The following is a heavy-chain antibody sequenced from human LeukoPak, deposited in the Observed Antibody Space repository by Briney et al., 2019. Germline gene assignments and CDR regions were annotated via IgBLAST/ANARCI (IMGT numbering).Heavy chain of an antibody. J-gene: IGHJ5*02. CDR2: ISAYNGNA. D-gene: IGHD6-13*01. CDR1: GYTFTSCV. V-gene: IGHV1-18*01. Sequence: GASVKVSCKASGYTFTSCVISWVRQAPGQGLEWMGWISAYNGNANYAQKLQGRVTMTTDTSTSTAYMELRSLRSDDTAVYYCARDEYVTAAAGDNWFDPWGQGTLVTVSS. CDR3: ARDEYVTAAAGDNWFDP.